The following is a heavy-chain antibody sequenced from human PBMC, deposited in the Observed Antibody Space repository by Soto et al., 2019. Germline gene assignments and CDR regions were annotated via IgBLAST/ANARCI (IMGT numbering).Heavy chain of an antibody. J-gene: IGHJ3*01. Sequence: QAQLLQSGAEVKKPGASVKVSCKASGYTFINYFIHWVRQAPGQRLEWIGIVDPSRGSADYAQKSQGIVTMTTDVSTRTVFMNLSSLRSEDTAVYYCARPLIGNTVDLWGQGTTVIVSS. CDR1: GYTFINYF. CDR3: ARPLIGNTVDL. D-gene: IGHD1-7*01. CDR2: VDPSRGSA. V-gene: IGHV1-46*01.